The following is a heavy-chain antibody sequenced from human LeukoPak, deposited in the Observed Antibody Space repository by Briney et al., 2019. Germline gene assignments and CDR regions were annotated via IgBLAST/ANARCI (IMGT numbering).Heavy chain of an antibody. CDR3: ARHPIVPKRYYYDSSGYYYYYYYMDV. CDR2: IIPIFGTA. J-gene: IGHJ6*03. Sequence: ASVKVSCKASGGTFSSYAISWVRQAPGQGLEWMGGIIPIFGTANYAQKFQGRVTITADESTSTAYMELSSLRSEDTAVYYCARHPIVPKRYYYDSSGYYYYYYYMDVWGKGTTATVSS. D-gene: IGHD3-22*01. V-gene: IGHV1-69*01. CDR1: GGTFSSYA.